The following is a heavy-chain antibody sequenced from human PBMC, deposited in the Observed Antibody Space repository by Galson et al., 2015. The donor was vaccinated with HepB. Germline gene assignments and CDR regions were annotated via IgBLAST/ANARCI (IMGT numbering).Heavy chain of an antibody. V-gene: IGHV7-4-1*02. CDR3: ARQGYSYAPFDY. J-gene: IGHJ4*02. Sequence: SVKVSCKASGYSFTKYAMNWVRQAPGQGLEWMGWINTNTGNPTYAQGFTGRFVFSPDTSVSTSYLQINSLKAEDTALYYCARQGYSYAPFDYWGQGTLVTVSS. D-gene: IGHD5-18*01. CDR2: INTNTGNP. CDR1: GYSFTKYA.